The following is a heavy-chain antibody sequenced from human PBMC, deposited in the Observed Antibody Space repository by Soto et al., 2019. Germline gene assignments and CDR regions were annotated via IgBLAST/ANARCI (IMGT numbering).Heavy chain of an antibody. D-gene: IGHD1-20*01. CDR1: GFTFSSYA. V-gene: IGHV3-30-3*01. Sequence: QVQLVESGGGVVQPGRSLRLSCAASGFTFSSYAMHWVRQAPGKGLEWVAVISYDGSNKYYADSVKGRFTISRDNSKNTLYLQMNSLRAEDTAVYYCAKAYNWNDDDYWGQGTLVTVSS. CDR2: ISYDGSNK. J-gene: IGHJ4*02. CDR3: AKAYNWNDDDY.